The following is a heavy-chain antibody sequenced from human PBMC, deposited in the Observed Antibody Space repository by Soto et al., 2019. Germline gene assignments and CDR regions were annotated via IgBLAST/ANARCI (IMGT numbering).Heavy chain of an antibody. V-gene: IGHV5-10-1*01. Sequence: GESLRISCKGSGYSFTSYLSSWVRQMPGKGLEWMGRIDPSDSYTNYSPSFRGHVTISVTKSITTVFLQWSSLRASDTAMYYCARQIYDSDTGPNFQYYFDSWGQGTPVTVSS. CDR1: GYSFTSYL. J-gene: IGHJ4*02. D-gene: IGHD3-22*01. CDR3: ARQIYDSDTGPNFQYYFDS. CDR2: IDPSDSYT.